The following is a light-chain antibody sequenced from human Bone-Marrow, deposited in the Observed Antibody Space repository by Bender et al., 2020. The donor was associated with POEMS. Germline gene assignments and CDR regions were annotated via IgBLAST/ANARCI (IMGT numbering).Light chain of an antibody. J-gene: IGLJ2*01. V-gene: IGLV3-1*01. CDR3: QAWDTYSVI. Sequence: SYELTQPPSVSVSPGQTATITCSGDKLGDKYVSWYQQMPGQSPLLVIYRDNQRPSGIPKRFSGSNSGNTATLTISGTQAMDEADYYCQAWDTYSVIFGGGTKLTVL. CDR2: RDN. CDR1: KLGDKY.